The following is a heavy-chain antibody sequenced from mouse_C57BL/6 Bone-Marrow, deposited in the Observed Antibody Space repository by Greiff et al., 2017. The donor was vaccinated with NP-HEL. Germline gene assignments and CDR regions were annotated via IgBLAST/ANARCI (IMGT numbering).Heavy chain of an antibody. V-gene: IGHV5-17*01. CDR2: ISSGSSTI. Sequence: EVQRVESGGGLVKPGGSLKLSCAASGFTFSDYGMHWVRQAPEKGLEWVAYISSGSSTIYYADTVKGRFTISRDNAKNTLFLQMTSLRSEDTAMYYCANKYDYDAAWFAYWGQGTLVTVSA. CDR3: ANKYDYDAAWFAY. CDR1: GFTFSDYG. J-gene: IGHJ3*01. D-gene: IGHD2-4*01.